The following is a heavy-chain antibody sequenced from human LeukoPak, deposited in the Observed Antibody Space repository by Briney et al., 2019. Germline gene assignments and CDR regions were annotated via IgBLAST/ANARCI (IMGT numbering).Heavy chain of an antibody. CDR2: FDPEDGET. D-gene: IGHD1-26*01. J-gene: IGHJ4*02. Sequence: ASVKVSCKVSGYTLTELSMHWVRQAPGKGLEWMGGFDPEDGETIYAQKFQGRVTMTEDTSTDTAYMELSSLRSEDTAVYYCATFSIVGATNGLYYFGYWGQGTLVTVSS. CDR1: GYTLTELS. V-gene: IGHV1-24*01. CDR3: ATFSIVGATNGLYYFGY.